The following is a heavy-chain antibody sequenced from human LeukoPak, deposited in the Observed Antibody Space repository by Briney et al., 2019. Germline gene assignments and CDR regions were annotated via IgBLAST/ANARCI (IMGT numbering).Heavy chain of an antibody. J-gene: IGHJ5*02. CDR3: ARILKGYCSGQRWCWFDP. CDR1: GFSLSNARMG. Sequence: SGPTLVHPSETLTLTYTVSGFSLSNARMGVSWIRQPPVKALEWLAHIFSNDEKSYTTSLKSRLTISKDTSKSQVVLTMTNMDPVDTATYYCARILKGYCSGQRWCWFDPWGQGTLVTVSS. V-gene: IGHV2-26*01. CDR2: IFSNDEK. D-gene: IGHD2-15*01.